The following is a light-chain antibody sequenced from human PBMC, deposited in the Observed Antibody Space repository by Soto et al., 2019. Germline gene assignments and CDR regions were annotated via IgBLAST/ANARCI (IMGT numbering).Light chain of an antibody. CDR1: SSDVGGYNY. V-gene: IGLV2-14*01. CDR3: SSYSSSRTVI. CDR2: DVS. Sequence: QSALTQPASVSGSPGQSITISCTGTSSDVGGYNYVSWYQQHPGKAPKLMIFDVSNRPSGVSNRFSGSKSGNTASLTISGLQADDEADYYCSSYSSSRTVIFGGGTQLTVL. J-gene: IGLJ2*01.